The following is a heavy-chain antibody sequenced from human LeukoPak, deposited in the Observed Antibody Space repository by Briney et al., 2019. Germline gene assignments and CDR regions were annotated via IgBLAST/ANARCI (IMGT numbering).Heavy chain of an antibody. D-gene: IGHD6-13*01. CDR1: GYTFTGYY. J-gene: IGHJ5*02. V-gene: IGHV1-2*02. Sequence: ASVKVSCKASGYTFTGYYMHWVRQAPGQGLEWMGWINPNSGGTNYAQKFQGRVTMTRDTSISTAYMELSRLRSDDTAVYYCARGGSSSWYSEGFDPWGQGTLVTVSS. CDR3: ARGGSSSWYSEGFDP. CDR2: INPNSGGT.